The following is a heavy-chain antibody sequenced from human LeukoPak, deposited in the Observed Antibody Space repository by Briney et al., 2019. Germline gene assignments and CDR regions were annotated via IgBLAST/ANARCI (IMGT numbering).Heavy chain of an antibody. V-gene: IGHV1-18*01. Sequence: ASVKVSCKASGYTFTSYGISWVRQAPGQGLEWMGWISAYNGNTNYAQKFQGRVTMTTDTSTSTAYMELRSLRSDDTAVYYCARDFVGATKGGFDYWGQGTLVTVSS. CDR2: ISAYNGNT. CDR3: ARDFVGATKGGFDY. J-gene: IGHJ4*02. D-gene: IGHD1-26*01. CDR1: GYTFTSYG.